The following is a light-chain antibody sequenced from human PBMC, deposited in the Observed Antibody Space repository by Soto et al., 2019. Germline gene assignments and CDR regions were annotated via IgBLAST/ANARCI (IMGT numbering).Light chain of an antibody. V-gene: IGKV3-11*01. Sequence: EIVLTQSPATLSFSPGERATLSCRASQSVSSYLAWYQQKPGQAPRLLIYDASNRATGIPARFSGSGSGTDFTLPISSLEHEDFAVYYCQQRSNWPPLTFGGGTKVEIK. J-gene: IGKJ4*01. CDR1: QSVSSY. CDR2: DAS. CDR3: QQRSNWPPLT.